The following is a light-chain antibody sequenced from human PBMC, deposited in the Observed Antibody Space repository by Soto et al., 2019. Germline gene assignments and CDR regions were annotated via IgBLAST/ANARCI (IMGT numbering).Light chain of an antibody. Sequence: QSALTQPASVSGSPGQPITISCTGTSSDVGNYNYVSWYQQHPGKAPKLMIYEVSNRPSGVSNRFSGSKSGNTASLTISGLQAEDEGDHFCTSYTTSNKHRVFGGGTKVTVL. CDR2: EVS. V-gene: IGLV2-14*01. CDR3: TSYTTSNKHRV. J-gene: IGLJ3*02. CDR1: SSDVGNYNY.